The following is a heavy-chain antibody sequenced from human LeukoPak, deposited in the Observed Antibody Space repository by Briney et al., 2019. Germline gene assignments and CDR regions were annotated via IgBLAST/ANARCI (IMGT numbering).Heavy chain of an antibody. CDR2: IYYSGST. CDR1: GGSISSSSYY. D-gene: IGHD3-10*01. CDR3: ARHPRYYYGSGRVY. J-gene: IGHJ4*02. V-gene: IGHV4-39*01. Sequence: SETLSLTCTVSGGSISSSSYYWGWIRQPPGKGLKWIGSIYYSGSTYYNPSLKSRVTISVDTSKNQFSLKLSSVTAADTAVYYCARHPRYYYGSGRVYWGQGTLVTVSS.